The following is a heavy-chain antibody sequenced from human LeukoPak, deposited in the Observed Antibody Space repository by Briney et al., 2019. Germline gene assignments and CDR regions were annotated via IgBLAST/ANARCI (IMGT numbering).Heavy chain of an antibody. D-gene: IGHD1-26*01. CDR2: IKSKTDGGTT. V-gene: IGHV3-15*01. Sequence: GGSLRLSCAGSGFTFSNYWMSWVRQPPGKGLEWVGRIKSKTDGGTTDYAAPVKGRFTISGDDSKNTLYLKVNSLKTEDTAVYYCTTSSDGSYNGYWGQGTLVTVSS. CDR3: TTSSDGSYNGY. CDR1: GFTFSNYW. J-gene: IGHJ4*02.